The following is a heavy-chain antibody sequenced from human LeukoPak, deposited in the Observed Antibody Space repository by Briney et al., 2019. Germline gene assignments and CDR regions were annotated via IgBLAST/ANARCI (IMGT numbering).Heavy chain of an antibody. J-gene: IGHJ4*02. CDR1: GYTLTELS. V-gene: IGHV1-24*01. Sequence: ASVKASCKVSGYTLTELSMHWVRQAPGKGLEWMGGFDPEDGETIYAQKFQGRVTMTEDTSTDTAYMELSSLRSEDTAVYYCATYGYDSSGYRYFDYWGQGTLVTVSS. D-gene: IGHD3-22*01. CDR3: ATYGYDSSGYRYFDY. CDR2: FDPEDGET.